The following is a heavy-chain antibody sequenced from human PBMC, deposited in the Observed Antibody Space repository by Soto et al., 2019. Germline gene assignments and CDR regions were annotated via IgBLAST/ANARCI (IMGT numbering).Heavy chain of an antibody. CDR1: GGSITSGDYY. D-gene: IGHD6-13*01. V-gene: IGHV4-61*08. CDR3: ARGGAAAGTPLYYYGMDV. CDR2: IYYSGST. Sequence: SETLSLTCTVSGGSITSGDYYWSWVRQPPGKGLEWIGYIYYSGSTNYNPSLKSRVTISVDTSKNQFSLKLSSVTAADTAVYYCARGGAAAGTPLYYYGMDVWGQGTTVTVSS. J-gene: IGHJ6*02.